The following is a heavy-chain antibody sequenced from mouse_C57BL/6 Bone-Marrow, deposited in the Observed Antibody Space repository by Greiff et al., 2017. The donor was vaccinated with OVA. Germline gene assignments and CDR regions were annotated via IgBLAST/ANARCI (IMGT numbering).Heavy chain of an antibody. J-gene: IGHJ4*01. D-gene: IGHD2-5*01. Sequence: QVQLQQSGPGLVQPSQSLSITCTVSGFSLTSYGVHWVRQSPGKGLEWLGVIWRGGSTDYNAAFMSRLSITKDNSKSQVFFRMNSLQADDSAIYYSANDSNLCYAMDYGGQGTSVTVSS. CDR3: ANDSNLCYAMDY. CDR1: GFSLTSYG. CDR2: IWRGGST. V-gene: IGHV2-5*01.